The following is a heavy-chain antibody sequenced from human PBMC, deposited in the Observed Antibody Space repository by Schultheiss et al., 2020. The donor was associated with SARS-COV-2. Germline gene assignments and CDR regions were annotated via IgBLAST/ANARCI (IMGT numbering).Heavy chain of an antibody. CDR2: INPNSGGT. Sequence: ASVKVSCKASGYTFTSYGISWVRQAPGQGLEWMGWINPNSGGTNYAQKFQGRVTMTRDTSISTAYMELSRLRSDDTAVYYCARQGVGSKSDYWGQGTLVTVSS. V-gene: IGHV1-2*02. D-gene: IGHD1-26*01. CDR1: GYTFTSYG. J-gene: IGHJ4*02. CDR3: ARQGVGSKSDY.